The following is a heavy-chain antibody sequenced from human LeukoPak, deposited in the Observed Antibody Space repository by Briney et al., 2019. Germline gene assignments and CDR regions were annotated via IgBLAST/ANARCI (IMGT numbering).Heavy chain of an antibody. CDR3: ARVAYGSSWYVDY. Sequence: GGSLRLSCAASGFTFSTYNMNWVRQAPGKGLEWVSYISSGSSTIYYADSVKGRFTISRDNAKNTLYLQMNSLTAEDTAVYYCARVAYGSSWYVDYWGQGNLVTVSS. CDR1: GFTFSTYN. V-gene: IGHV3-48*04. CDR2: ISSGSSTI. J-gene: IGHJ4*02. D-gene: IGHD6-13*01.